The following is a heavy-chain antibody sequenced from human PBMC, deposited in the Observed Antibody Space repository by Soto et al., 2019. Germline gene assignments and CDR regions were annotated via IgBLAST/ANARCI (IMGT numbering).Heavy chain of an antibody. D-gene: IGHD3-10*01. CDR3: ARDGAGVRGVSSCYYGMDV. Sequence: PSETLSLTCTVSGGSISSYYWSWIRQPPGKGLEWIGYIYYSGSTNYNPSLKSRVTISVDTSKNQFSLKLSSVTAADTAVYYCARDGAGVRGVSSCYYGMDVWGQGTTVTVSS. CDR2: IYYSGST. V-gene: IGHV4-59*01. J-gene: IGHJ6*02. CDR1: GGSISSYY.